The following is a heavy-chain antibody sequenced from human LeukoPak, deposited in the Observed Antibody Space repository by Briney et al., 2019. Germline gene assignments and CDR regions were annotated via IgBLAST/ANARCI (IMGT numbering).Heavy chain of an antibody. CDR3: ASAYPYYFDY. Sequence: NSSETLSLTCTVSGGSISSSSYYWGWIRQPPGKGLKWIGSIYYSGSTYYNPSLKSRVTISVDTSKNQFSLKLSSVTAADTAVYYCASAYPYYFDYWGQGTLVTVSS. J-gene: IGHJ4*02. V-gene: IGHV4-39*01. CDR1: GGSISSSSYY. CDR2: IYYSGST. D-gene: IGHD3-16*01.